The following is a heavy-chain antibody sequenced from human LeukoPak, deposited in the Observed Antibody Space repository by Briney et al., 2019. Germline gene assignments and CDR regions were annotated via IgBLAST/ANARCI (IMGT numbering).Heavy chain of an antibody. D-gene: IGHD1-26*01. CDR1: GGSISSGGYY. J-gene: IGHJ4*02. Sequence: SQTLSLTCTVSGGSISSGGYYWSWIRQPPGKGLEWIGYIYHSGSTNYNPSLKSRVTISVDTSKNQFSLKLSSVTAADTAVYYCARSSRRGSAMDYWGQGTLVTVSS. V-gene: IGHV4-30-2*02. CDR3: ARSSRRGSAMDY. CDR2: IYHSGST.